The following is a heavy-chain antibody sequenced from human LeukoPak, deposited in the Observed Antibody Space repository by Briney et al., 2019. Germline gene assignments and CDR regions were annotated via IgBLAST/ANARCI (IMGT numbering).Heavy chain of an antibody. Sequence: GGSLRLSCAASGFTFSSYTMTWVRQAPGKGLEWVSSISSSYSYVYYADSVKGRFTISRDNSKNTLYLQMNSLRAEDTAVYYCARGPSGYHNTGGQGTLVTVSS. CDR2: ISSSYSYV. J-gene: IGHJ4*02. CDR1: GFTFSSYT. CDR3: ARGPSGYHNT. V-gene: IGHV3-21*01. D-gene: IGHD5-12*01.